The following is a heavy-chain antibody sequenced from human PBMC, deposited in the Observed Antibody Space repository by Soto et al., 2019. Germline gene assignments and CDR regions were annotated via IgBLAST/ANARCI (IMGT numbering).Heavy chain of an antibody. CDR1: GDSVSSSDFY. Sequence: SETLSLTCAVSGDSVSSSDFYWTWIRQPPGKPLEWIGYVYSTGTTNYSPSLKSRVDMSVDTSENQFSLKVRSVTAADAAVYFCPRVSKPVPHTDGKSASFYEMDVWGPGTTVTFS. D-gene: IGHD6-13*01. V-gene: IGHV4-61*08. CDR3: PRVSKPVPHTDGKSASFYEMDV. CDR2: VYSTGTT. J-gene: IGHJ6*02.